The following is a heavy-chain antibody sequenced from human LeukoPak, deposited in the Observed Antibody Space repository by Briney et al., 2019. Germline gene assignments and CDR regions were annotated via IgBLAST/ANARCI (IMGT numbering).Heavy chain of an antibody. J-gene: IGHJ4*02. CDR1: GFSFSDYE. V-gene: IGHV3-48*03. Sequence: GGSLRLSCAASGFSFSDYEMNWVRQAPGKGLEWIAYITSGSSIIYYADSVKGRFTISRDNAKNALYLQMSNLRAEDTAVYYCAKVSFGGVIVAPFDYWGQGTLVTVSS. D-gene: IGHD3-16*02. CDR2: ITSGSSII. CDR3: AKVSFGGVIVAPFDY.